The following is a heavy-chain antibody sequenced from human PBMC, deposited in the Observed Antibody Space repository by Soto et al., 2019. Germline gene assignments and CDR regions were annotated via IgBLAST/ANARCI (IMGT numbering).Heavy chain of an antibody. CDR3: TRVGGYSNYAWFDP. J-gene: IGHJ5*02. CDR1: GFTFGDYA. V-gene: IGHV3-49*03. Sequence: PGGSLRLSCTASGFTFGDYAMSWFRQAPGKGLEWVGFIRSKAYGGTTEYAASVKGRFTISRDDSKSIAYLQMNSLKTEDTAVYYCTRVGGYSNYAWFDPWGQGTLVTVSS. D-gene: IGHD4-4*01. CDR2: IRSKAYGGTT.